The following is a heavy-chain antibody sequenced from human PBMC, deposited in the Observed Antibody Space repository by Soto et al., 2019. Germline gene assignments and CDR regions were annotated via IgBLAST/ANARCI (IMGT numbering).Heavy chain of an antibody. CDR1: GFTFSSYA. Sequence: GGSLRPSCAASGFTFSSYAMHWVRQAPDKGLEWVAVISYDGSNKYYADSVKGRFTISRDNSKNTLYLQMNSLRAEDTAVYYCARDPLWGTAMVLWYFDLWGRGTLVTVS. CDR2: ISYDGSNK. CDR3: ARDPLWGTAMVLWYFDL. J-gene: IGHJ2*01. D-gene: IGHD5-18*01. V-gene: IGHV3-30-3*01.